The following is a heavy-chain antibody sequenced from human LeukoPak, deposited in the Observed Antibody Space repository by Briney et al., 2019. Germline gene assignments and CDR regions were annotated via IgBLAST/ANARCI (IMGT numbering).Heavy chain of an antibody. D-gene: IGHD5-12*01. J-gene: IGHJ4*02. CDR2: ISSDGNDK. CDR1: GVTFRRYG. V-gene: IGHV3-30*03. Sequence: GGSLRLSCAASGVTFRRYGMHWVRQAPGKGLEWVALISSDGNDKLYGDSVKGRFTISRDDSKSTLYLQMNSLRAEDTAVYYCTTKVIRGNSGDDYDDWGQGTLVTVSS. CDR3: TTKVIRGNSGDDYDD.